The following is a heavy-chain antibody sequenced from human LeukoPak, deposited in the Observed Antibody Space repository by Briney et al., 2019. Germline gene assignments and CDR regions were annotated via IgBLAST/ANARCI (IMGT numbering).Heavy chain of an antibody. Sequence: SVKVSCKASGGTFSSYAISWVRQAPGQGLEWMGGIIPIFGTANYAQKFQGRVTITADESTSTAYMELSSLRSEDTAVHYCARDGTYCGGDCYSHALYYYYGMDVWGQGTTVTVSS. CDR2: IIPIFGTA. CDR3: ARDGTYCGGDCYSHALYYYYGMDV. CDR1: GGTFSSYA. J-gene: IGHJ6*02. D-gene: IGHD2-21*02. V-gene: IGHV1-69*13.